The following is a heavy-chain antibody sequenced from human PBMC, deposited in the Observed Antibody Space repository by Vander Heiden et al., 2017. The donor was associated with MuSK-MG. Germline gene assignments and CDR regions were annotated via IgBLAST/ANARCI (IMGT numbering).Heavy chain of an antibody. D-gene: IGHD2-8*01. CDR1: GFTFSSYW. CDR2: IKQDGSEK. J-gene: IGHJ4*02. V-gene: IGHV3-7*03. Sequence: EVQLVESGGGLVQPGGSLRLSCASSGFTFSSYWMSWVRQAPGKGLEWVANIKQDGSEKYYVDSVKGRFTISRDNAKNSLYLQMNSLRAEDTAVYYCARSIVPDYFDYWGQGTLVTVSS. CDR3: ARSIVPDYFDY.